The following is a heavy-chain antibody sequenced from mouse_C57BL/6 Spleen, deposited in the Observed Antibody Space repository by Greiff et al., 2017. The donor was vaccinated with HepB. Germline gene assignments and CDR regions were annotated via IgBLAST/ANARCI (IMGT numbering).Heavy chain of an antibody. CDR2: IDPSDSYT. CDR3: ARGGSYYSNSAWFAY. Sequence: QVQLQQPGAELVRPGTSVKLSCKASGYTFASYWMHWVKQRPGQGLEWIGVIDPSDSYTNYNQKFKGKATLTVDTSSSTAYMQLSSLTSEDSAVYYCARGGSYYSNSAWFAYWGQGTLVTVSA. V-gene: IGHV1-59*01. D-gene: IGHD2-5*01. CDR1: GYTFASYW. J-gene: IGHJ3*01.